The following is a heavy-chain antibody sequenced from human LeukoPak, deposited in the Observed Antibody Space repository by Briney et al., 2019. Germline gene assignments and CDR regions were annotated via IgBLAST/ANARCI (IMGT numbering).Heavy chain of an antibody. J-gene: IGHJ5*02. V-gene: IGHV4-31*03. D-gene: IGHD2-2*01. CDR3: AREVVVPAAMRWFDP. CDR1: GGSISSGGYY. CDR2: IYYSGST. Sequence: SETLSLTCTVSGGSISSGGYYWSWIRQHPGEGLEWIGYIYYSGSTYYNPSLKSRVTISVDTSKNQFSLKLSSVTAADTAVYYCAREVVVPAAMRWFDPWGQGTLVTVSS.